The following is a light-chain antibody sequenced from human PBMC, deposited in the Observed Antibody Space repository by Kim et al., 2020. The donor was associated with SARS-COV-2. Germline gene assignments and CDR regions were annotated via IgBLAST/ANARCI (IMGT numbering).Light chain of an antibody. CDR3: QKFNAAPRT. V-gene: IGKV1-27*01. J-gene: IGKJ1*01. CDR1: QGIGNY. Sequence: ASVGDKVTITCRASQGIGNYLAWYQPKPGKVPELLIYAASTLQSGVPSRFSGSGSGTDFTLTISSLQPEDVATYYCQKFNAAPRTFGQGTKVEIK. CDR2: AAS.